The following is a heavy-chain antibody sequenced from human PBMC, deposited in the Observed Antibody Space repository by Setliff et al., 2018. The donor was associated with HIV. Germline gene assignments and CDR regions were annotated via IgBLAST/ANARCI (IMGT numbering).Heavy chain of an antibody. J-gene: IGHJ4*02. V-gene: IGHV3-30-3*01. CDR3: ARDDAVGGGYLDH. CDR2: ISYDGSNK. D-gene: IGHD6-19*01. CDR1: GFTFSSYA. Sequence: GGSLRLSCAASGFTFSSYAMTWVRQAPGKGLEWVAVISYDGSNKYYADSVKGRFTISRDFSKNTLYLQMTSLRAEDTAVYYCARDDAVGGGYLDHWGQGTLVPSPQ.